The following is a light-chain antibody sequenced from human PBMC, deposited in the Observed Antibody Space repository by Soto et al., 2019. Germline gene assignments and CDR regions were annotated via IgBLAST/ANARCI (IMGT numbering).Light chain of an antibody. CDR3: QSYDISLHNYV. CDR2: GDN. Sequence: QSVLTQPPSVSGAPGQRVSISCTGSTSNIGAPYDVHWYQYLPGTAPKLLIYGDNNRPSGVPDRFSGSKSGTSASLAITRLQAEDEADYYCQSYDISLHNYVFGTGTKLTVL. V-gene: IGLV1-40*01. CDR1: TSNIGAPYD. J-gene: IGLJ1*01.